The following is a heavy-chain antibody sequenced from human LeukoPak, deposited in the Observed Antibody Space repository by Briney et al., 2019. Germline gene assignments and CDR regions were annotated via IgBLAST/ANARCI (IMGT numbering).Heavy chain of an antibody. Sequence: GASVKVSCKASGGTFSSYAISWVRQAPGQGLEWMGRIIPIFGTANYAQKFQGRVTITTDESTSTAYMELSSLGSEDTAVYYCARGLYYYDSSGYYQHWGQGTLVTVSS. D-gene: IGHD3-22*01. CDR3: ARGLYYYDSSGYYQH. V-gene: IGHV1-69*05. CDR2: IIPIFGTA. CDR1: GGTFSSYA. J-gene: IGHJ1*01.